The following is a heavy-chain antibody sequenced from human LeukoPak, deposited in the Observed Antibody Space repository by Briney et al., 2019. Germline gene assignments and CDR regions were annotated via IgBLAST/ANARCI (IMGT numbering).Heavy chain of an antibody. CDR3: AGDEGWTFDI. Sequence: PGGSLRLSCAASGFSFSTHWMSWFRQAPGKGLEWVALIYQDGSVIHYVDSVKGRFTISRDNAKNSLSLQMNSLRADDTAVYYCAGDEGWTFDIWGQGTKVTVSS. V-gene: IGHV3-7*01. J-gene: IGHJ3*02. CDR2: IYQDGSVI. CDR1: GFSFSTHW. D-gene: IGHD5-24*01.